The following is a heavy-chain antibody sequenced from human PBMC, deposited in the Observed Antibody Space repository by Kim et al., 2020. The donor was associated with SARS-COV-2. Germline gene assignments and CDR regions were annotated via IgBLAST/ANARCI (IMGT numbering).Heavy chain of an antibody. J-gene: IGHJ5*02. Sequence: KGRFTISRNNSKNTLYLQMNSLRAEDTAVYYCAKGRGYCSGGSCLNWFDPWGQGTLVTVSS. D-gene: IGHD2-15*01. V-gene: IGHV3-30*02. CDR3: AKGRGYCSGGSCLNWFDP.